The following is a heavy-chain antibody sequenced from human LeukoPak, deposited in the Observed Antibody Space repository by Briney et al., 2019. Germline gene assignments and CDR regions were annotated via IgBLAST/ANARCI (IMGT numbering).Heavy chain of an antibody. Sequence: PGGSLRLSCAASEFTFSSYAMSWVRQAPGKGLEWVANIKQDGSEKYYVDSVKGRFTISRDNAKNSLYLQMNSLRAEDTAVYYCARDTTTLEQDYWGQGTLVTVSS. CDR3: ARDTTTLEQDY. V-gene: IGHV3-7*01. J-gene: IGHJ4*02. CDR1: EFTFSSYA. CDR2: IKQDGSEK. D-gene: IGHD2/OR15-2a*01.